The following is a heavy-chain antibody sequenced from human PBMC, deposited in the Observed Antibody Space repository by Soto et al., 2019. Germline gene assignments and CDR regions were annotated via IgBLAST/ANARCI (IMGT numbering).Heavy chain of an antibody. CDR2: IKQDGSEK. J-gene: IGHJ6*03. V-gene: IGHV3-7*01. CDR1: GFTFSSYW. CDR3: ARAGDFWSGHAMDV. Sequence: GGSLRLSCAASGFTFSSYWMSWVRQAPGKGLEWVANIKQDGSEKYYVDSVKGRFTISRDNAKNSLYLQMNSLRAEDTAVYYCARAGDFWSGHAMDVWGKGTTVTVSS. D-gene: IGHD3-3*01.